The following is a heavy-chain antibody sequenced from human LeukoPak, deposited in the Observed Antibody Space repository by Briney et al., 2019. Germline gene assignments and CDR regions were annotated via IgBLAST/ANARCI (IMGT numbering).Heavy chain of an antibody. Sequence: GGSLRLSCVASGFTLSNYWMHWVRQAPGEGLVWVSHINGDGTSTGYADSVRGRFTISRDNAKNTLYLQMDSLRAEDTAVYYCGRGGVVASMDVWGQGTTVTVSS. CDR1: GFTLSNYW. CDR2: INGDGTST. J-gene: IGHJ6*02. D-gene: IGHD2-15*01. V-gene: IGHV3-74*01. CDR3: GRGGVVASMDV.